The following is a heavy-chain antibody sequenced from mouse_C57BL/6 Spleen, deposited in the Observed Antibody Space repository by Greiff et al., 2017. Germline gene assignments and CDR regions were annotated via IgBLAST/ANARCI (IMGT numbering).Heavy chain of an antibody. J-gene: IGHJ2*02. D-gene: IGHD3-1*01. CDR3: ARSGIVGATDSMDY. CDR2: FYPGDGDT. V-gene: IGHV1-80*01. Sequence: VQLQQSGAELVKPGASVKVSCKASGYAFSTYRMKWMKQRPGKGLEWIGKFYPGDGDTNYNGKFKGKATLTADKSSSTAYMQLSRLTSEDSAVYFGARSGIVGATDSMDYWGQGTSLTVSS. CDR1: GYAFSTYR.